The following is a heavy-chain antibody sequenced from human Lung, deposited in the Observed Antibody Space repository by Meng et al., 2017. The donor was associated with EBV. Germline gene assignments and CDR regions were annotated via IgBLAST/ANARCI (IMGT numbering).Heavy chain of an antibody. CDR2: IYYSGST. CDR3: ARDRGCSGGSCHLSIDY. J-gene: IGHJ4*02. V-gene: IGHV4-61*01. D-gene: IGHD2-15*01. Sequence: QGRLKESGPGLVRPSXTLSLSCTVXGGSVSSGSYYWSWIRQPPGKGLEWIGYIYYSGSTNYNPSLKSRVTISVDTSKNQFSLKLSSVTAADTAVYYCARDRGCSGGSCHLSIDYWGQGTLVTVSS. CDR1: GGSVSSGSYY.